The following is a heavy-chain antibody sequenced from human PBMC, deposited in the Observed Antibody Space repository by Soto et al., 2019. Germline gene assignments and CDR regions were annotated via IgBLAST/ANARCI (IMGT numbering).Heavy chain of an antibody. J-gene: IGHJ4*02. D-gene: IGHD3-10*01. Sequence: ERQLVESGGCLVQSGGSLRLSCAASGFTFSSYWIHWVRQAPGKGLVWVSRIKGDEISTNYADSVKGRFTISRDNAKDTVFLQMSDLRAEDTAVYYCARGALGSYYNDYWGQGILVTVSS. V-gene: IGHV3-74*01. CDR1: GFTFSSYW. CDR2: IKGDEIST. CDR3: ARGALGSYYNDY.